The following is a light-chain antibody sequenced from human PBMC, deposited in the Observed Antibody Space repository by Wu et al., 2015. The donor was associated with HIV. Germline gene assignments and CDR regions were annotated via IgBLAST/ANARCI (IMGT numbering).Light chain of an antibody. Sequence: DIQMTQSPSSLSASVGDRVTITCRASQSISSYLNWYQQKPGKAPKLLIYAASILQSGVPSRFSGSGSGTEFTLTISSLQPEDVATYYCQKYNTAPWTFGQGTKVEMK. CDR3: QKYNTAPWT. CDR2: AAS. J-gene: IGKJ1*01. V-gene: IGKV1-39*01. CDR1: QSISSY.